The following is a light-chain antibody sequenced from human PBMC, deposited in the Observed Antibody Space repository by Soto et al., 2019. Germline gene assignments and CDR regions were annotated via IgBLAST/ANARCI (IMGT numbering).Light chain of an antibody. V-gene: IGLV1-40*01. CDR1: SSNIGAGYD. CDR3: QSYDSSLL. CDR2: GNS. J-gene: IGLJ2*01. Sequence: QSVLTQPPSVSGAPGQRVTISCTGSSSNIGAGYDVRWYQQLPGKAPKLLIYGNSNRPSGVPDRFSGSKSGTSASLAISGLQAEDEADYYCQSYDSSLLFGGGTQLTVL.